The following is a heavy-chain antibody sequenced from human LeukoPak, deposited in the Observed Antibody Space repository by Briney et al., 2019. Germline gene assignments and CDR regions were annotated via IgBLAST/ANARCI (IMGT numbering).Heavy chain of an antibody. Sequence: GGSLRLSCAASGFTFSSYWMSWVRQAPGKGLEWVANIKQDGSEKYYVDSVKGRFTISRDNAKNTLYLQMNSLRAEDTAVYYCARVGYHSLDAFDIWGQGTMVTVSS. V-gene: IGHV3-7*01. CDR3: ARVGYHSLDAFDI. D-gene: IGHD5-18*01. CDR2: IKQDGSEK. J-gene: IGHJ3*02. CDR1: GFTFSSYW.